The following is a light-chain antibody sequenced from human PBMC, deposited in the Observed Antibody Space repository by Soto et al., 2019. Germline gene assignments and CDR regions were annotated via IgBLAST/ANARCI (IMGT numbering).Light chain of an antibody. CDR1: QSVGSSY. J-gene: IGKJ3*01. V-gene: IGKV3-20*01. CDR3: LQYDTSPFT. CDR2: GAS. Sequence: EIVLTQSPGTLSLSPGERATLSCRASQSVGSSYLAWYQQKPGQTPRLLIYGASNRATGIPDRFSGSGSGTDFTLTISRLEPEDFAVYYCLQYDTSPFTFGPGTKVDVK.